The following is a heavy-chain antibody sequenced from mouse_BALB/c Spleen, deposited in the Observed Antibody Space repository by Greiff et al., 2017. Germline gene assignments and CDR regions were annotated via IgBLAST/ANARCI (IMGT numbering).Heavy chain of an antibody. CDR3: ARAYYYGSSYLYAMDY. CDR1: GYTFTSYT. D-gene: IGHD1-1*01. Sequence: VKLVESGAELARPGASVKMSCKASGYTFTSYTMHWVKQRPGQGLEWIGYINPSSGYTNYNQKFKDKATLTADKSSSTAYMQLSSLTSEDSAVYYCARAYYYGSSYLYAMDYWGQGTSVTVSS. CDR2: INPSSGYT. J-gene: IGHJ4*01. V-gene: IGHV1-4*01.